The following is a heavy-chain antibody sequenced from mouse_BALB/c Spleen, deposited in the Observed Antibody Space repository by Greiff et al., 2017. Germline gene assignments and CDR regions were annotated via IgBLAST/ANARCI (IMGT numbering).Heavy chain of an antibody. CDR1: GYSFTSYW. J-gene: IGHJ4*01. Sequence: VQLKQSGTVLARPGASVKMSCKASGYSFTSYWMHWVKQRPGQGLEWIGAIYPGNSDTSYNQKFKGKAKLTAVTSASTAYMELSSLTNEDSAVYYCTRITTAPYAMDYWGQGTSVTVSS. CDR2: IYPGNSDT. V-gene: IGHV1-5*01. CDR3: TRITTAPYAMDY. D-gene: IGHD1-2*01.